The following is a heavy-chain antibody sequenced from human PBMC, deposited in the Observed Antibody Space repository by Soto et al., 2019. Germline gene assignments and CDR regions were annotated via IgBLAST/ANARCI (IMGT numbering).Heavy chain of an antibody. CDR3: ARDPVPYNYGYFDY. CDR2: IYYSGTT. Sequence: QVQLQESGPGLVKPSETLSLTCTVSGDSISSTSYYWGWIRQPPGKGLEWIGSIYYSGTTYYNPSLKSRVTISVDTCKNQFSLKLSSVTAADTAVYYCARDPVPYNYGYFDYWGQGTLVTVSS. CDR1: GDSISSTSYY. J-gene: IGHJ4*02. V-gene: IGHV4-39*02. D-gene: IGHD5-18*01.